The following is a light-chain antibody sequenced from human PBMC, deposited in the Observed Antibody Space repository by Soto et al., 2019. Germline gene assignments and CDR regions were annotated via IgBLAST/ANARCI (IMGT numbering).Light chain of an antibody. Sequence: QSALTQPASVSGPPGQSITISCTGTSSDVGGYNYVSWYQQHPGKAPKLMIYDVSNRPSGVSNRFSGSKSGNTASLTISGLQAEDEADYYCSSYTISSTYVFGTGTKLTVL. CDR2: DVS. CDR1: SSDVGGYNY. J-gene: IGLJ1*01. V-gene: IGLV2-14*01. CDR3: SSYTISSTYV.